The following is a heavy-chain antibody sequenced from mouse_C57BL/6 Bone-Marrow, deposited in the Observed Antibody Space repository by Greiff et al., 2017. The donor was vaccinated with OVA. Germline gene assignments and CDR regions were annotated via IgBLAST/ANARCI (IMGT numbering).Heavy chain of an antibody. Sequence: EVKLMESGGGLVQPGGSLKLSCAASGFTFSDYGMAWVRQAPRKGPEWVAFISNLAYSIYYADTVTGRFTISRENAKNTLYLEMSSLRSGGTAMYYCARTGGSSPWYFDVWGTGTTVTVSS. D-gene: IGHD1-1*01. V-gene: IGHV5-15*01. CDR2: ISNLAYSI. J-gene: IGHJ1*03. CDR1: GFTFSDYG. CDR3: ARTGGSSPWYFDV.